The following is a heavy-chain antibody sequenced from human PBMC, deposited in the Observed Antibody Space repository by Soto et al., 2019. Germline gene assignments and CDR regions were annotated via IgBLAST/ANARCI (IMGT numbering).Heavy chain of an antibody. Sequence: SVKVSCKASGFTFTISAVQWVRQARGQRLEWIGWIVVGSGNTNYAQKFQERVTITRDMSTSTAYMELSSLRSEDTAVYYCAALRYYDSSGYYIKDYWGQGTLVTVSS. CDR1: GFTFTISA. CDR3: AALRYYDSSGYYIKDY. D-gene: IGHD3-22*01. V-gene: IGHV1-58*01. J-gene: IGHJ4*02. CDR2: IVVGSGNT.